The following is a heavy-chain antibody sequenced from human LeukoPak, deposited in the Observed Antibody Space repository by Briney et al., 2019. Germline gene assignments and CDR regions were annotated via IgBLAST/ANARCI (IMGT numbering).Heavy chain of an antibody. Sequence: PGGSLRLSCAASGFTFSSYSMNWVRQAPGKGLEWVSYISSSSSYIYYADSVKGRFTISGDNAKNSLYLQMNSLRAEDTAVYYCASGTSGCSSTSCYKEEDYYYGMDVWGQGTTVTVSS. J-gene: IGHJ6*02. V-gene: IGHV3-21*05. D-gene: IGHD2-2*02. CDR1: GFTFSSYS. CDR2: ISSSSSYI. CDR3: ASGTSGCSSTSCYKEEDYYYGMDV.